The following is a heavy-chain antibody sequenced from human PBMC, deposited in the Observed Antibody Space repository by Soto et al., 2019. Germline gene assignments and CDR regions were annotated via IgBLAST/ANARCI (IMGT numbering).Heavy chain of an antibody. D-gene: IGHD3-10*01. CDR1: GYTFTSYD. CDR2: MNPNSGNT. V-gene: IGHV1-8*01. J-gene: IGHJ3*02. CDR3: ARGINYYASGDDAFDI. Sequence: QVQLVQSGAEVKKPGASVKVSCKASGYTFTSYDINWVRQATGQGLEWMGWMNPNSGNTGDAKKFLGRATMTRNTSISTAYMELSSLRSEDTAVYYCARGINYYASGDDAFDIWGQGTMVTVSS.